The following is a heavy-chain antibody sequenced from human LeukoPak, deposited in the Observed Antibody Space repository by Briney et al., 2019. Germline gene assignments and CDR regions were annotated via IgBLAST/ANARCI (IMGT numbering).Heavy chain of an antibody. CDR2: IKEDGSDK. CDR3: AKDVGYLTFDC. CDR1: GFTFSNYW. Sequence: GGSLRLSCAASGFTFSNYWMSWVRQAPGKGLEWVANIKEDGSDKYYVDSVKGRFTISRDNAKNSLYLQVNSLRADDTAVYYCAKDVGYLTFDCWGQGTLVTVPS. J-gene: IGHJ5*01. D-gene: IGHD6-13*01. V-gene: IGHV3-7*01.